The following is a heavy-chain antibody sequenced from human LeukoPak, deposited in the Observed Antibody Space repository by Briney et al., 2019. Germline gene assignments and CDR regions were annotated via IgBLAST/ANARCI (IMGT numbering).Heavy chain of an antibody. CDR1: GGSFSGHY. CDR3: ARAPYYDFWSSYPTKLRANWFDP. V-gene: IGHV4-34*01. CDR2: INYSGST. J-gene: IGHJ5*02. Sequence: PSETLSLTCAVYGGSFSGHYWSWIRQPPGKGLEWIGEINYSGSTNYNPSLKSRVTISVDTSKNQFSLKLSSVTAADTAVYYCARAPYYDFWSSYPTKLRANWFDPWGQGTLVTVSS. D-gene: IGHD3-3*01.